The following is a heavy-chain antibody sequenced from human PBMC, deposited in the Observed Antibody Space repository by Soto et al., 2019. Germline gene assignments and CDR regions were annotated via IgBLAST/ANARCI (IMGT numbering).Heavy chain of an antibody. CDR1: GGSISSGGYY. Sequence: QVQLQESGPGLVKPSQTLSLTCTVSGGSISSGGYYWSWIRQHPVKGLEWVGYTYSSGCTYYNPSPKSLPSTRGDSSKTQFSLKLSSVTAADTAVYYCARTPIEWGQGTLVTVSS. J-gene: IGHJ4*02. CDR2: TYSSGCT. D-gene: IGHD2-15*01. V-gene: IGHV4-31*01. CDR3: ARTPIE.